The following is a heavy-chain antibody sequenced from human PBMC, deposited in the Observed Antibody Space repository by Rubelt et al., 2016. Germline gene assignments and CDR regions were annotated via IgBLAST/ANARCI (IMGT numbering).Heavy chain of an antibody. Sequence: QVQLVQSGSELKKPGASVKVSCKASGGTFSSYAISWVRQAPGQGLEWMGWISAYNGNTNFAQKLQGRVTMTTDKSTSTAYMELRRLKSDDTAVYYCARAPLHSSNWFDAWGQGTLVTVSS. J-gene: IGHJ5*02. CDR3: ARAPLHSSNWFDA. D-gene: IGHD6-19*01. CDR2: ISAYNGNT. CDR1: GGTFSSYA. V-gene: IGHV1-18*01.